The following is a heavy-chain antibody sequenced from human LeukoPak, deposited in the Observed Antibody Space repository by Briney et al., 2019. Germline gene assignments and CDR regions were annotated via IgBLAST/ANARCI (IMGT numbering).Heavy chain of an antibody. J-gene: IGHJ3*02. Sequence: GGSLRLSCEASGFTFSSYEMNWVRQAPGKGLEWVSYISSSDSIIYYADSVKGQFTVSRDNSKNSLYLQMNSLRAEDTAVYYCARTRLRTPYYYGSGRTTDAFDIWGQGTMVTVSS. CDR1: GFTFSSYE. CDR3: ARTRLRTPYYYGSGRTTDAFDI. CDR2: ISSSDSII. V-gene: IGHV3-48*03. D-gene: IGHD3-10*01.